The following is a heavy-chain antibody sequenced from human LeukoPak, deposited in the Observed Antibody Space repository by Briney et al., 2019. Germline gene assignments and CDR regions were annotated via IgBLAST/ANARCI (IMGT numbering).Heavy chain of an antibody. D-gene: IGHD6-19*01. CDR2: ISSSGGST. J-gene: IGHJ4*02. CDR3: ASSRSGWYVN. V-gene: IGHV3-23*01. CDR1: GFTFSSYA. Sequence: GGSLRLSCAASGFTFSSYAMSWVRQAPGKGLEWVSAISSSGGSTYYADSVKGRFTISRDNSKNTLYLQMNSLRAEDTAVYYCASSRSGWYVNWGQGALVTVSS.